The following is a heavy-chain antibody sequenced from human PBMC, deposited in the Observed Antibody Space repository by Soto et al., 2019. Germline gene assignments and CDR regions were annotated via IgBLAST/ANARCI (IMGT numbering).Heavy chain of an antibody. V-gene: IGHV5-51*01. D-gene: IGHD6-25*01. CDR3: AKRVAAHPYFDV. J-gene: IGHJ4*02. CDR2: IFPGDSDT. CDR1: GYIFANDW. Sequence: GESLKISCKGSGYIFANDWIAWVRQMPGEGLEWMGIIFPGDSDTRHSPSFQGQVTISADKSISTAYLQWNSLQASDTAIYYCAKRVAAHPYFDVWGQGTLVTVSS.